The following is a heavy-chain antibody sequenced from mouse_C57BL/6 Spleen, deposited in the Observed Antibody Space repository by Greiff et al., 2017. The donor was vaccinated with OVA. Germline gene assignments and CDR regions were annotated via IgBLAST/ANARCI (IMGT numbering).Heavy chain of an antibody. Sequence: VKLMESGPGLVAPSQSLSITCTVSGFSLTSYAISWVRQPPGKGLEWLGVIWTGGGTNYNSALKSRLSISKDNSKSQVFLKMNSLQTDDTARYYCAREAYYSNFYFDYWGQGTTLTVSS. CDR3: AREAYYSNFYFDY. D-gene: IGHD2-5*01. J-gene: IGHJ2*01. V-gene: IGHV2-9-1*01. CDR1: GFSLTSYA. CDR2: IWTGGGT.